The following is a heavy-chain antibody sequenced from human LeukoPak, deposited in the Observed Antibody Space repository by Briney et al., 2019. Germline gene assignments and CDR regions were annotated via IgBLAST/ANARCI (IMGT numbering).Heavy chain of an antibody. Sequence: PGGSLRLSCAASGFTFSSYSMNWVRQAPGKGLEWVANIKQDGSEKYYVDSVKGRFTISRDNAKNSLYLQMNSLRAEDTAVYYCARDRDVLRFLEWSYYFDYWGQGTLVTVSS. CDR2: IKQDGSEK. D-gene: IGHD3-3*01. J-gene: IGHJ4*02. CDR3: ARDRDVLRFLEWSYYFDY. CDR1: GFTFSSYS. V-gene: IGHV3-7*01.